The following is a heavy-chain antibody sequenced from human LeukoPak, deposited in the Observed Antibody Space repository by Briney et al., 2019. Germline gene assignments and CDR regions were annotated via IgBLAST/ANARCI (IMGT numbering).Heavy chain of an antibody. V-gene: IGHV1-69*05. J-gene: IGHJ3*02. Sequence: ASVKVSCKASGGTSSNYAISWVRQAPGQGLEWMGGIIPIFGTANYAQKFQGRVTITTDESTSTAYMELSSLRSEDTAVYYCARDTGGNSGDAFDIWGQGTMVTVSS. CDR1: GGTSSNYA. CDR3: ARDTGGNSGDAFDI. CDR2: IIPIFGTA. D-gene: IGHD4-23*01.